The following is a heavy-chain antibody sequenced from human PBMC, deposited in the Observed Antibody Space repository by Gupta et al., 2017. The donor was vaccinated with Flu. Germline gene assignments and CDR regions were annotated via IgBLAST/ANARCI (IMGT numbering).Heavy chain of an antibody. D-gene: IGHD1-7*01. CDR1: GFTFSSYG. CDR3: ARGELIFDH. J-gene: IGHJ4*02. Sequence: QVQLVESGGGVVQPGRSLRLSCGASGFTFSSYGMHWVRQAPGKGLEWVAVIWYDGSNKYYADSVKGRFTISRDNSKNMLYLQMNSLRAEDTAVYYCARGELIFDHWGQGTLVTVSS. V-gene: IGHV3-33*01. CDR2: IWYDGSNK.